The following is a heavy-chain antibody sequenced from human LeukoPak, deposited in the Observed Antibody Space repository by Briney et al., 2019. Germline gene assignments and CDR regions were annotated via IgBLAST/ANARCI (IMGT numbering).Heavy chain of an antibody. CDR2: VYYSGTT. Sequence: SETLSLTCTVSGGSISYYYWSWLRQSPGKGVEGFGYVYYSGTTNYNPSLKTRVTISVDTSKNQFSLQLRSVTAADTAVYFCAREDPQTTVPEGMDVWGQGTTVTVSS. D-gene: IGHD4-17*01. CDR1: GGSISYYY. CDR3: AREDPQTTVPEGMDV. J-gene: IGHJ6*02. V-gene: IGHV4-59*01.